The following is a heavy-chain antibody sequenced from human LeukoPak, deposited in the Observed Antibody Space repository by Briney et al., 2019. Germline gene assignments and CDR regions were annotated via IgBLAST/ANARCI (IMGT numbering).Heavy chain of an antibody. CDR1: GFTFSSYW. CDR3: VRVGFKDEGFDH. CDR2: IKPDGSQE. D-gene: IGHD5-24*01. V-gene: IGHV3-7*01. Sequence: GGSLRLSRAGSGFTFSSYWMTWVRQAPGKGLQWMANIKPDGSQENYAASAKGRFTISRDNAKESLFLQMNSLRVEDTAVYYCVRVGFKDEGFDHWGQGTLVTVSS. J-gene: IGHJ4*02.